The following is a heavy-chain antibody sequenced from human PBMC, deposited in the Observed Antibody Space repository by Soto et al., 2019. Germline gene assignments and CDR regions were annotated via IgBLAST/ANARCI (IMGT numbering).Heavy chain of an antibody. V-gene: IGHV6-1*01. CDR3: ARRYGGNFDY. Sequence: SQTLSLTCAISGDSVSSDSVTWNWIRQSPSRGLEWLGRTYYRSKWYSDYALSVKSRVTINADMSKNQVSLQLNSVTPEDSAVYYCARRYGGNFDYWGQGTLVTVSS. CDR1: GDSVSSDSVT. CDR2: TYYRSKWYS. J-gene: IGHJ4*02. D-gene: IGHD3-16*01.